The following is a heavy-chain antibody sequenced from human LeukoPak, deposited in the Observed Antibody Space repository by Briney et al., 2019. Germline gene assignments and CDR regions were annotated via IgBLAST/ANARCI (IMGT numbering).Heavy chain of an antibody. D-gene: IGHD1-1*01. V-gene: IGHV3-7*01. Sequence: GGSLRLSCAASGFTFSSYWMSWVRQAPGKGLEWVANIKQDGSEKYYVDSVKGRFTISRDSAKNSLYLQMNSLRAEDTAVYYCARASWNDAFDIWGQGTMVTVSS. CDR2: IKQDGSEK. J-gene: IGHJ3*02. CDR1: GFTFSSYW. CDR3: ARASWNDAFDI.